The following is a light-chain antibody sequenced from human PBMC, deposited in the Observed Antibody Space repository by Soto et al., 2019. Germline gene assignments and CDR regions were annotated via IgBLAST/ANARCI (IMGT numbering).Light chain of an antibody. Sequence: DIQMTQSPSSLSASVGDRVTITCRASQAIRNDLGWFQQKPGKAPKRLIYAGSTLHSGVSSRFSGSGSGTEFTLTISSLQAEDFATYYCLQYYSYPRTLGQGTKVEIK. V-gene: IGKV1-17*01. CDR2: AGS. J-gene: IGKJ1*01. CDR3: LQYYSYPRT. CDR1: QAIRND.